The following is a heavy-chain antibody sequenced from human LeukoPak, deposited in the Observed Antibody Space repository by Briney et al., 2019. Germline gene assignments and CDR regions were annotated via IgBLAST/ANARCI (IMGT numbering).Heavy chain of an antibody. CDR3: ARNLWFGESSDAFDM. CDR1: GYTFINYD. D-gene: IGHD3-10*01. J-gene: IGHJ3*02. Sequence: GASVKASCKASGYTFINYDINWVRQATGQGLDWMGWMNPNSGDTIYAQKFQGRVTITRNTSISTAYMELSSLRSDDTAVYYCARNLWFGESSDAFDMWGQGTMVTVSS. CDR2: MNPNSGDT. V-gene: IGHV1-8*03.